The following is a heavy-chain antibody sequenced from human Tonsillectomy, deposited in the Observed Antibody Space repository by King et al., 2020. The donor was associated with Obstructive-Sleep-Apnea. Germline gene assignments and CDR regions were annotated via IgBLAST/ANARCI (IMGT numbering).Heavy chain of an antibody. D-gene: IGHD3-22*01. J-gene: IGHJ3*02. V-gene: IGHV3-7*01. CDR1: GFTFSSYW. CDR2: IKQDGSEK. CDR3: ARAQIDYYDTSGYYPNDAFDI. Sequence: VQLVESGGGLVQPGGSLRLSCAASGFTFSSYWLTWVRQAPGKGLEWVASIKQDGSEKYYVDSVKVRFTIDRDNANNSLYLQMNSLRDEYTAVYYCARAQIDYYDTSGYYPNDAFDIWGQGTVVTVSS.